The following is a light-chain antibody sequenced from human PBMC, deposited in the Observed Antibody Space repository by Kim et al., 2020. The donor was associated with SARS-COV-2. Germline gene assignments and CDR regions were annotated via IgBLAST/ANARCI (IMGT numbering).Light chain of an antibody. Sequence: EIVLTQSPATLSLSPGERATLSCRASQNINSYLGWYQQKPGQAPRLLIYDTSNRATGIPARFSGSGSGTDFTLTISSLEPEDFAVYYCQQRRYWPLTFGGGTKVDIK. CDR3: QQRRYWPLT. V-gene: IGKV3-11*01. CDR2: DTS. J-gene: IGKJ4*01. CDR1: QNINSY.